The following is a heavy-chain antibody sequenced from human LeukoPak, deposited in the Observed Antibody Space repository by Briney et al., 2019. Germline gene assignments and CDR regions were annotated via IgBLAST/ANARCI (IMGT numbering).Heavy chain of an antibody. CDR3: ASKGGGNYYDSSGYYFDY. Sequence: PGGSLRLSCAASGFTFSSYAMHWVRQAPGKGLEWVAVISYDGSNKYYADSVKGRFTISRDNSKDTLYLQMNSLRAEDTAVYYCASKGGGNYYDSSGYYFDYWGQGTLVTVSS. D-gene: IGHD3-22*01. V-gene: IGHV3-30-3*01. CDR2: ISYDGSNK. CDR1: GFTFSSYA. J-gene: IGHJ4*02.